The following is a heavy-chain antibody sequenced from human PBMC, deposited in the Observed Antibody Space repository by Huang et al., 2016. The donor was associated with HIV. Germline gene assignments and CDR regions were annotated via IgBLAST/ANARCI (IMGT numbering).Heavy chain of an antibody. V-gene: IGHV4-34*01. J-gene: IGHJ3*02. CDR3: ARERMMSWLDDHDAFDI. CDR2: INHSGST. Sequence: QVQLQQWGAGLLKPSETLSLTCAVYGGSFSGYYWSWIRQSPGKGLAGIGEINHSGSTNYNPSLKSRLTISVDTSKNQFSLKLSSVTAADTAVYYCARERMMSWLDDHDAFDIWGQGTMVTVSS. D-gene: IGHD1-1*01. CDR1: GGSFSGYY.